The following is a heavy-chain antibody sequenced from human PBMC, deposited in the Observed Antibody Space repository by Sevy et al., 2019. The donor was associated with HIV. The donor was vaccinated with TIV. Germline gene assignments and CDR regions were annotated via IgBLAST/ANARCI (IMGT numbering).Heavy chain of an antibody. V-gene: IGHV3-7*01. CDR2: IKQDGSEK. CDR3: ARDLGYYDSSGYPY. Sequence: GGSLRLSCAASGFTFSSYWMSWVRQAPGKGLEWVANIKQDGSEKYYVDSVKGRFTISRDNAKNSLYLQMNSLRAEDTAVYYCARDLGYYDSSGYPYWGQGTLVTVSS. D-gene: IGHD3-22*01. CDR1: GFTFSSYW. J-gene: IGHJ4*02.